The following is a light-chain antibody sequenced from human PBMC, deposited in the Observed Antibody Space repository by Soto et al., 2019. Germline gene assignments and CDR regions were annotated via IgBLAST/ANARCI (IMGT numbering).Light chain of an antibody. V-gene: IGLV2-14*01. Sequence: QSVLTQPASVSGSPGQSITISCTGTTSDVGGYKYVSWYQQHPGKAPKLLIYEVSNRPLGVSNRFSGSKSGNTASLTISGLQAEDEADYYCSSYTSSSPYVFGTGTKVTVL. CDR3: SSYTSSSPYV. CDR2: EVS. J-gene: IGLJ1*01. CDR1: TSDVGGYKY.